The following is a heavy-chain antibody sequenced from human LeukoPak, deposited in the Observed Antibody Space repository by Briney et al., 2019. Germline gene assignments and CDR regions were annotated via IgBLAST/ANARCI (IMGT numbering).Heavy chain of an antibody. J-gene: IGHJ3*02. D-gene: IGHD4-23*01. Sequence: SETLSLTCTVSGGSISSSSYYWGWIRQPPGKGLEWIGSIYYTGSTNYNPSLKSRGTISVDTSKNQFSLKLSSVTAADTAVYYCARDRVTFDAFDIWGQGTMVTVSS. CDR1: GGSISSSSYY. CDR3: ARDRVTFDAFDI. V-gene: IGHV4-61*05. CDR2: IYYTGST.